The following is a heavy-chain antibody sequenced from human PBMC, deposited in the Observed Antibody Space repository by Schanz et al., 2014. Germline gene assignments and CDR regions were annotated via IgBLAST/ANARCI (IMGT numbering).Heavy chain of an antibody. V-gene: IGHV3-23*04. J-gene: IGHJ4*02. CDR3: ARDRRNADLDY. D-gene: IGHD1-1*01. Sequence: EVQLVESGGGLIQPGGSLRLSCAASGITFSSHSFNWVRQAPGKGLEWVSAISGSGGSTYYADSVKGRFTISRDNAKNSLYLEMNSLRAEDTALYYCARDRRNADLDYWGQGTLVTVSS. CDR2: ISGSGGST. CDR1: GITFSSHS.